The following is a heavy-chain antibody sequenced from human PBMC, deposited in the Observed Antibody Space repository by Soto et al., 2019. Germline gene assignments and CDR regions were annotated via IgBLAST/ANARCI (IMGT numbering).Heavy chain of an antibody. CDR3: AKASVISYYYGMDV. Sequence: HVQLVESGGGVVQPGRSLRLSCVGSGFTFGAYGMHWVRQAPGKGREWVALLSYDGSDKYYADSVKGRFTISRDNSQNTLSLEMDSLRAEDKAVYYGAKASVISYYYGMDVWGQGTTVTVSS. J-gene: IGHJ6*02. CDR1: GFTFGAYG. CDR2: LSYDGSDK. V-gene: IGHV3-30*18. D-gene: IGHD3-10*01.